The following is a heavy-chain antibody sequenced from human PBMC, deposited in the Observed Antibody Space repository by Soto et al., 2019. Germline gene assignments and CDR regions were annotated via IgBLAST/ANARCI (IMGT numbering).Heavy chain of an antibody. Sequence: QVQVVQSGDKVKKPGASVKVSCKASGYTFTNYGFSWVRQAPGQGLEWMGWISGYNGNTKYAEKFQGRVTMTTDTSTSTAHMELRSQRSDDTAVYYCAREGQAHYYSYGMDVWGQGTAVTVSS. CDR1: GYTFTNYG. CDR2: ISGYNGNT. J-gene: IGHJ6*02. V-gene: IGHV1-18*01. CDR3: AREGQAHYYSYGMDV.